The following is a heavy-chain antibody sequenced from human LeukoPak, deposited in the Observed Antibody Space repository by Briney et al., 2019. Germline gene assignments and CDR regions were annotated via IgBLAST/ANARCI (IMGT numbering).Heavy chain of an antibody. V-gene: IGHV1-46*01. CDR2: INPSGGST. Sequence: GASVKVSCKASGYTFTSYYMHWVRQAPGHGLEWMGIINPSGGSTSYAQKFQGRVTMTRDMSTSTVYMELSSLRSEDTAVYYCARDSESEWSGSYSRFDYWGQGTLVTVSS. J-gene: IGHJ4*02. CDR1: GYTFTSYY. CDR3: ARDSESEWSGSYSRFDY. D-gene: IGHD1-26*01.